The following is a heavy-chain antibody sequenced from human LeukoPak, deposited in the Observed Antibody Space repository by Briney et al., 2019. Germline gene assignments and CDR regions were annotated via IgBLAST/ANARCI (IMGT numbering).Heavy chain of an antibody. Sequence: SETLSLTCTMSGGSISTYYWSWIRQSPGKGLEWIGFIQYSGNTKSNPSLRGRVTISLDMSNNQSSLRLTSVTAADTALYYCARETNNWALDYWGQGTPVTVSS. CDR2: IQYSGNT. CDR1: GGSISTYY. CDR3: ARETNNWALDY. V-gene: IGHV4-59*01. D-gene: IGHD1-20*01. J-gene: IGHJ4*02.